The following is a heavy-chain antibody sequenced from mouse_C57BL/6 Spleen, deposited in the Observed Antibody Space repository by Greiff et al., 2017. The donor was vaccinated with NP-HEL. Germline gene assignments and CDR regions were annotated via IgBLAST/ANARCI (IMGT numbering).Heavy chain of an antibody. CDR2: INPGSGGT. Sequence: QVQLQQSGAELVRPGTSVKVSCKASGYAFTNYLIEWVKQRPGQGLEWIGVINPGSGGTNYNEKFKGKATLTADKSSSTAYMQLSSLTSEDSAVYFCARSFYGSRGDWYFDVWGTGTTVTVSS. D-gene: IGHD1-1*01. CDR1: GYAFTNYL. J-gene: IGHJ1*03. CDR3: ARSFYGSRGDWYFDV. V-gene: IGHV1-54*01.